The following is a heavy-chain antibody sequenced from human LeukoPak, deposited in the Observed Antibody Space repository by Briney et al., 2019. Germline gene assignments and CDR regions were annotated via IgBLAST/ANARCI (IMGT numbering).Heavy chain of an antibody. V-gene: IGHV1-2*02. Sequence: ASVKVSCKASGYNFNDYYLHWVRQAPGQGLEWMGWINPKNGGTYYAEKFQGRVTMTRDTSTTTVYMELSRLRSDDTAIYYCATDITALDYWGQGTLVTVSS. CDR2: INPKNGGT. J-gene: IGHJ4*02. CDR1: GYNFNDYY. D-gene: IGHD3-10*01. CDR3: ATDITALDY.